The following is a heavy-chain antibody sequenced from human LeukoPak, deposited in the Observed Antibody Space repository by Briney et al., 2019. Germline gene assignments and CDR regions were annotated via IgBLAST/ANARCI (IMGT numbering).Heavy chain of an antibody. Sequence: SETLSLTCTVSGGSISSYYWSWIRQPPGKGLEWIGYIYYSGNTNYNPSLKSRVTISVDTSKNQFSLKLNSVTAADTAVYYCAREVYSSGSYGMDVWGQGTTVTVSS. J-gene: IGHJ6*02. CDR1: GGSISSYY. CDR2: IYYSGNT. V-gene: IGHV4-59*01. CDR3: AREVYSSGSYGMDV. D-gene: IGHD5-18*01.